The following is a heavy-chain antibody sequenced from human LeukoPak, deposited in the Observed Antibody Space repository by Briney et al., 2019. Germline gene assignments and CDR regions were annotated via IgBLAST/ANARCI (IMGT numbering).Heavy chain of an antibody. V-gene: IGHV3-74*01. D-gene: IGHD3-10*01. CDR2: INSDGGTT. J-gene: IGHJ4*02. CDR1: GFIFSNAW. CDR3: ATDYYVSGSYYHLFY. Sequence: GGSLRLSCAASGFIFSNAWMSWVRQAPGKGLVWVSGINSDGGTTTYADSVKGRFTISRDNAKNTLYLQMNNLRAEDTAMYYCATDYYVSGSYYHLFYWGQGTLVTVSS.